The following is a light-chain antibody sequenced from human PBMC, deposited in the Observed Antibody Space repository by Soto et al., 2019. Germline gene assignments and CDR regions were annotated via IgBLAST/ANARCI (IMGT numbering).Light chain of an antibody. CDR3: SSHTSGSTRV. V-gene: IGLV2-14*01. Sequence: QSALTQPASVSGSPGQSIAISCTGTSSDVGGYDYVSWYQQQPVKAPKLMIYEVTKRPSGVSNRFSGSKSGNTASLTISGLQAEDEADYYCSSHTSGSTRVFGTGTKVTVL. J-gene: IGLJ1*01. CDR1: SSDVGGYDY. CDR2: EVT.